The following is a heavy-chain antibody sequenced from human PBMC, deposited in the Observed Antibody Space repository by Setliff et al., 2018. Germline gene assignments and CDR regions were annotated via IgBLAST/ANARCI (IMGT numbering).Heavy chain of an antibody. CDR2: VSGSGVNT. D-gene: IGHD1-26*01. Sequence: RLSCVASGFRFSSYAMNWVRQAPGKGLEWVSGVSGSGVNTFYADSVKGRFTISRDNAKNSLYLQMNSRRAEDTAVYYCARVGSKPQLGWFDPWGQGTLVTVSS. CDR3: ARVGSKPQLGWFDP. CDR1: GFRFSSYA. V-gene: IGHV3-21*04. J-gene: IGHJ5*02.